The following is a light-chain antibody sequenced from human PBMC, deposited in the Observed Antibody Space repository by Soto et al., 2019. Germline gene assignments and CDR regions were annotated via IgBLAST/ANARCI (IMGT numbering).Light chain of an antibody. CDR2: GAS. J-gene: IGKJ2*01. V-gene: IGKV3-20*01. CDR3: QQYGSAPRT. Sequence: EILLTQSQGTLSLSPGERATLSCRASQSVSSSYLAWYQQKPGQAPRLLIYGASSRATGIPDRFSGSGSGTDFTLTISRLEPEDFAVYYCQQYGSAPRTFGQGTKLEIK. CDR1: QSVSSSY.